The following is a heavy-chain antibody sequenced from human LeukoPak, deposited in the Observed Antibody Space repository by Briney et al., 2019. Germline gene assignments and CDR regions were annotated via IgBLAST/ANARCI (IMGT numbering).Heavy chain of an antibody. CDR1: GFTFSSYA. D-gene: IGHD2-2*01. Sequence: GGSLRLSCAASGFTFSSYAMTWVRQAPDKGLEWVSAISGSDGSTYYADSVKGRFTISRDDSQNTLYLQMNSLSTEDTAVYYCAKVETSGGANCYALDYWGQGTLVTVSS. V-gene: IGHV3-23*01. CDR2: ISGSDGST. CDR3: AKVETSGGANCYALDY. J-gene: IGHJ4*02.